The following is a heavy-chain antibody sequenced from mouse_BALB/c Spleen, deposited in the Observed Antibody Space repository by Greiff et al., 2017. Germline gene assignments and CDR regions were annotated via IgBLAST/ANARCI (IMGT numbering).Heavy chain of an antibody. CDR2: ISSGGSYT. V-gene: IGHV5-6*02. D-gene: IGHD2-2*01. Sequence: DVMLVESGGDLVKPGGSLKLSCAASGFTFSSYGMSWVRQTPDKRLEWVATISSGGSYTYYPDSVKGRFTISRDNAKNTLYLQMSSLKSEDTAMYYCARHPLRGYDDYAMDYWGQGTSVTVSS. CDR1: GFTFSSYG. J-gene: IGHJ4*01. CDR3: ARHPLRGYDDYAMDY.